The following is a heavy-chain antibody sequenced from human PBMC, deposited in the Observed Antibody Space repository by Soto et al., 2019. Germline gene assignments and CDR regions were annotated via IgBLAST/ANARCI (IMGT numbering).Heavy chain of an antibody. Sequence: EVQLVESGGGLVQPGGSLRLSCAGSGFALSSSWMHWVRQDPGKGLVWVSRINFDGSTTDYADSVRGRFTISRDNAKNTLFLERNCLRVDDTAVYHCARGPRGWYGFDYWGQGTLVTVSS. V-gene: IGHV3-74*01. D-gene: IGHD6-19*01. CDR2: INFDGSTT. CDR1: GFALSSSW. CDR3: ARGPRGWYGFDY. J-gene: IGHJ4*02.